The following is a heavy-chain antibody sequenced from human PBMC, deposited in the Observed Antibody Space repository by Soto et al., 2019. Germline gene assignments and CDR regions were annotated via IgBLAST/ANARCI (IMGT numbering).Heavy chain of an antibody. CDR1: GFTFTNYA. Sequence: EVQLLESGGGLVRPGGSLRLSCAASGFTFTNYAMSWVRQAPGKGLEWVSAISGSGGTTYYADSVKGRFTISRDNSNSTMYLQMNSLRAEDTAVYYCAKGSRRDHYYYMDVWGKGTTVTVSS. J-gene: IGHJ6*03. V-gene: IGHV3-23*01. CDR2: ISGSGGTT. D-gene: IGHD2-2*01. CDR3: AKGSRRDHYYYMDV.